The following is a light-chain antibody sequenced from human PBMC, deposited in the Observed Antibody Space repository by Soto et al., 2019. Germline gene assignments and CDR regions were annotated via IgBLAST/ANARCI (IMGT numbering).Light chain of an antibody. CDR1: QSVSSSY. J-gene: IGKJ2*01. CDR2: GAS. Sequence: EIVLTQSPGTLSLSPGERATLSCRASQSVSSSYLAWYQQKPGQAPRLLIYGASSRATAIPDRFSGSGSGTDYTLTISRVELEDFAVYYCQQYGSSPPYTFGQGTKLEIK. CDR3: QQYGSSPPYT. V-gene: IGKV3-20*01.